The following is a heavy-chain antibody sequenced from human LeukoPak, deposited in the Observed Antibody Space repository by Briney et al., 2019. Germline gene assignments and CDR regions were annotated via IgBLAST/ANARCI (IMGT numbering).Heavy chain of an antibody. CDR3: ARERLTYYDFLSGYDNDF. Sequence: PGGSLRLSCAASGFTFSSYWMSWVRQAPGKGLEWVANIKQDGSEKYYVDSVKGRFTISRDNAKNSLYLQMNSLRAEDTAVYYCARERLTYYDFLSGYDNDFWGQGTLVTVSS. V-gene: IGHV3-7*01. CDR1: GFTFSSYW. CDR2: IKQDGSEK. D-gene: IGHD3-3*01. J-gene: IGHJ4*02.